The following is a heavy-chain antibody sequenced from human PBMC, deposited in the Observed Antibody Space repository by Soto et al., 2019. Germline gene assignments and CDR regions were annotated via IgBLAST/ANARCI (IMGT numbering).Heavy chain of an antibody. Sequence: QVQLVESGGGLVKPGGSLRLSCAASGFTFSDYYMSWIRQAPGKGLEWVSYINSSGSTIYYADSVKGRFTISRDNAKNGLYMQMSSMSAEDMDVHYCARGEEKYYDFWSGYYSPFDYWGQGTLVTVSS. V-gene: IGHV3-11*01. CDR2: INSSGSTI. CDR1: GFTFSDYY. CDR3: ARGEEKYYDFWSGYYSPFDY. D-gene: IGHD3-3*01. J-gene: IGHJ4*02.